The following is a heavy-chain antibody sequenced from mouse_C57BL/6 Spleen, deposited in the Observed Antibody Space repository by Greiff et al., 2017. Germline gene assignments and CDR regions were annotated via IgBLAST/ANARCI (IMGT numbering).Heavy chain of an antibody. Sequence: QVQLQQPGAELVMPGASVKLSCKASGYTFTSYWMHWVKQRPGQGLAWIGEIDPSDSYTNYNQKFKGKSTLTVDKSSSTAYMQLSSLTSEDSAVYYCARYYGSLAMDYWGQGTSVTVAS. CDR2: IDPSDSYT. D-gene: IGHD1-1*01. J-gene: IGHJ4*01. CDR3: ARYYGSLAMDY. CDR1: GYTFTSYW. V-gene: IGHV1-69*01.